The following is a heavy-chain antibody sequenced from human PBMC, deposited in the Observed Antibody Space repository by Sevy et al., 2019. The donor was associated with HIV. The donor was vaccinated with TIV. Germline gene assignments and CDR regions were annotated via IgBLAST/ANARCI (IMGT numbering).Heavy chain of an antibody. D-gene: IGHD1-26*01. CDR2: ITFSGSTT. CDR3: AKDRVSGSYYTGDFDS. CDR1: GFTFKNYA. V-gene: IGHV3-23*01. J-gene: IGHJ4*02. Sequence: GGSLRLSCAASGFTFKNYAMSWVRQAPGKGLEWVSVITFSGSTTYYADSVTGQFTIPRDNSKNTLYLQMSSLRAEDTAVYYCAKDRVSGSYYTGDFDSWGQGTLVTVSS.